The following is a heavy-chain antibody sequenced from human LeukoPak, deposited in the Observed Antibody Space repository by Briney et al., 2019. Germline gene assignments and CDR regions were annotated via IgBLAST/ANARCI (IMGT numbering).Heavy chain of an antibody. D-gene: IGHD1-26*01. Sequence: SVKVSCKASGGTFSSYAISWVRQAPGQGLEWMGRIIPIFGTANYAQKFQGRVTITTDESTSTAYMELSSLRSEDTAVYYCARACPRCLGLGDYWGQGTLVTVST. CDR1: GGTFSSYA. CDR2: IIPIFGTA. J-gene: IGHJ4*02. V-gene: IGHV1-69*05. CDR3: ARACPRCLGLGDY.